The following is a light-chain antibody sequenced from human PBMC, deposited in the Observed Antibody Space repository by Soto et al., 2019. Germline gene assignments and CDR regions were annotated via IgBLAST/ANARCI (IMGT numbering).Light chain of an antibody. J-gene: IGKJ3*01. V-gene: IGKV4-1*01. CDR2: WAS. CDR1: QSVLYSSNNKNY. Sequence: DIEMTQSPDSLAVSLGERATINCKSSQSVLYSSNNKNYLAWYQQKPGQPPKLLFFWASTRESGVPDRLSGSGSGTDFTLTISSLQAEDVAVYYCQQYYSTPFTFGPGTKVDIK. CDR3: QQYYSTPFT.